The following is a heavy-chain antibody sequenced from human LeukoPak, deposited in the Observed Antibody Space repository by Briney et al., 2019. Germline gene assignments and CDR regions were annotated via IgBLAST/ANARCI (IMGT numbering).Heavy chain of an antibody. CDR1: GVTFTSYS. Sequence: SVKVSCKASGVTFTSYSFSWVRQAPGQGLEWMGRIIPLLDIVNYAQKSQGRVTIMAEKSTSTAYMELRSLRSEDTAVYHCAGDISVDYVADYYYGMDVWGQGATVTVSS. D-gene: IGHD4/OR15-4a*01. CDR2: IIPLLDIV. CDR3: AGDISVDYVADYYYGMDV. V-gene: IGHV1-69*04. J-gene: IGHJ6*02.